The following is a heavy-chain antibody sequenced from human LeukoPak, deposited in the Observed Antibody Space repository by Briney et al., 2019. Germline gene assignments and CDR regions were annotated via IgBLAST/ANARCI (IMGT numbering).Heavy chain of an antibody. CDR2: ILYNGGT. J-gene: IGHJ5*02. Sequence: SETLSLTCTVSRDSISNYYWNWIRQPPGKGLEWVGYILYNGGTKYNAYLQSRVTISIDTSKNKFSLNLRSVTAADTAVYVCARRVMMSGTGVPDTWLYRWGQGILVTVS. V-gene: IGHV4-59*08. D-gene: IGHD1-26*01. CDR3: ARRVMMSGTGVPDTWLYR. CDR1: RDSISNYY.